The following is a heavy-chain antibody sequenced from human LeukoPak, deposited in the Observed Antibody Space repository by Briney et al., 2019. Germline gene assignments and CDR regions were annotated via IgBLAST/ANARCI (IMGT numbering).Heavy chain of an antibody. CDR2: MNPNSGNT. D-gene: IGHD2-2*01. V-gene: IGHV1-8*03. CDR3: ARRGIVVVPAAPNGRYYYYYYMDV. J-gene: IGHJ6*03. Sequence: ASVKVSCKASGYTFTSYDINWVRQATGQGLEWMGWMNPNSGNTGYAQKFQGRATITRNTSISTAYMELSSLRSEDPAVYYCARRGIVVVPAAPNGRYYYYYYMDVWGKGTTVTVSS. CDR1: GYTFTSYD.